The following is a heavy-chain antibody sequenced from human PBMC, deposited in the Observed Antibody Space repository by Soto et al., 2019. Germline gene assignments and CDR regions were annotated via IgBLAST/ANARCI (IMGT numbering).Heavy chain of an antibody. CDR1: GGSISSSNW. CDR3: ARVSGSNYYGMDV. J-gene: IGHJ6*02. CDR2: IYHSGST. V-gene: IGHV4-4*02. D-gene: IGHD1-26*01. Sequence: QVQLQESGPGLVKPSGPLSLTCAVSGGSISSSNWWSWVRQPPGKGLAWIGEIYHSGSTNYNPSLKSRVTISVDKSKNQFSLKLSSLTAADTAVYYCARVSGSNYYGMDVWGQGTTVTVSS.